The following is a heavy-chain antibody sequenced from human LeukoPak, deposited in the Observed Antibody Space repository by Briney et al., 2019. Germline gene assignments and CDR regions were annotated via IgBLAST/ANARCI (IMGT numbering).Heavy chain of an antibody. V-gene: IGHV3-74*01. Sequence: PGGSLRLSCAASGFTFSSYWMHWVRQAPGKGLVWVSRINSDGSSTSYADSVKGRFTISRDNAKNTLYLQMNSLRAEDTAVYYCAPTKYSSGWPFDYWGQGTLVTASS. CDR2: INSDGSST. D-gene: IGHD6-19*01. J-gene: IGHJ4*02. CDR3: APTKYSSGWPFDY. CDR1: GFTFSSYW.